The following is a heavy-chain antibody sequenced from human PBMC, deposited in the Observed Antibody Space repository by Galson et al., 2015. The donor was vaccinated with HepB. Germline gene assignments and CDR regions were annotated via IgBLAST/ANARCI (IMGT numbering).Heavy chain of an antibody. D-gene: IGHD3-3*01. CDR3: ARESVPPYDFWSGYYVRDGWFDP. J-gene: IGHJ5*02. CDR1: GFIFSNYG. CDR2: IWYDESNK. Sequence: SLRLSCAASGFIFSNYGMHWVRQAPGKGLEWVAVIWYDESNKYYADSVKGRFTISRDNSKNTLYLQMNSLRAEDTAVYYCARESVPPYDFWSGYYVRDGWFDPWGQGTLVTVSS. V-gene: IGHV3-33*01.